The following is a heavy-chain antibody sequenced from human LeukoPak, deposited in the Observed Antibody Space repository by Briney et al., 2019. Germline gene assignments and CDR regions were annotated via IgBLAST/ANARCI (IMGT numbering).Heavy chain of an antibody. CDR1: GGTPKLFA. J-gene: IGHJ5*02. D-gene: IGHD5-12*01. CDR3: ARIGYNDADFHESWVDP. CDR2: FLPSGGR. Sequence: GASVTVSCTASGGTPKLFALACVRQAPGKGLEWVGSFLPSGGRNSAQIFQGRVAFTSDISTRTAYMELSSLTSDDTAVYYCARIGYNDADFHESWVDPWGQGTLVTVSS. V-gene: IGHV1-69*04.